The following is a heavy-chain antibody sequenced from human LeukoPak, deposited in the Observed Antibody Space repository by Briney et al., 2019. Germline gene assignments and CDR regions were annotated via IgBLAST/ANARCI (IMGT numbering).Heavy chain of an antibody. V-gene: IGHV3-7*01. Sequence: PGGSLRLSCAASGFTFSSYSMNWVRQAPGKGLEWVANIKQDGSEKYYVDSVKGRFTISRDNAKNSLYLQMNSLRAEDTAVYYCARDEPDLAYCGGDCYPGDYWGQGTLVTVSS. CDR1: GFTFSSYS. D-gene: IGHD2-21*02. CDR3: ARDEPDLAYCGGDCYPGDY. J-gene: IGHJ4*02. CDR2: IKQDGSEK.